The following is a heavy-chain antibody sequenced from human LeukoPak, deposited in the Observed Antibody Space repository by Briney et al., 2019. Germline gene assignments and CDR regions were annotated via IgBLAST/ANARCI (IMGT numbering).Heavy chain of an antibody. V-gene: IGHV3-21*06. D-gene: IGHD3-10*01. Sequence: PGGSLRLSCAASGFTFSTYSMIWVRQAPGKGLEWVSSIATSSDYIYYAGSLKGRFTISRDNAKNSLYLHMNSLRPDDTAVYYCARGRSITILRGVAISDGFDIWGQGTKVTVS. CDR1: GFTFSTYS. J-gene: IGHJ3*02. CDR2: IATSSDYI. CDR3: ARGRSITILRGVAISDGFDI.